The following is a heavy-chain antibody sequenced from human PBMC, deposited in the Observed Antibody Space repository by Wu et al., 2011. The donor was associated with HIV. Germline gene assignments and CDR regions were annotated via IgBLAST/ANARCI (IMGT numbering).Heavy chain of an antibody. D-gene: IGHD3-22*01. CDR2: VNPEDGDT. CDR3: ASLQQIVPDYEDTSGLAAFDV. Sequence: VQLVQSGAEVKKPGTAAKVSCKVSGYTFTDYYMHWVRQAPGGGLEWMGLVNPEDGDTLYAEKFQGRVTITADTSTDTAHMELTTLRSEDTATYFCASLQQIVPDYEDTSGLAAFDVWGQGTLVTVSS. V-gene: IGHV1-69-2*01. CDR1: GYTFTDYY. J-gene: IGHJ3*01.